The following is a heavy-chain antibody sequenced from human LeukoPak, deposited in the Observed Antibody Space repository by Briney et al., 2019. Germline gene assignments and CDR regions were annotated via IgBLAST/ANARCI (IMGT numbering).Heavy chain of an antibody. D-gene: IGHD3-10*02. Sequence: GGSLRLSCAASGFTFSSYWMSWVRQAPGKGLEWVANIKQDGSEKYYVDSVKGRFTISRDNAKNSLYLQMNSLRAEDTAVYYCARSVSITMFGGPYYFDYWGQGTLVTVSS. CDR1: GFTFSSYW. J-gene: IGHJ4*02. V-gene: IGHV3-7*01. CDR3: ARSVSITMFGGPYYFDY. CDR2: IKQDGSEK.